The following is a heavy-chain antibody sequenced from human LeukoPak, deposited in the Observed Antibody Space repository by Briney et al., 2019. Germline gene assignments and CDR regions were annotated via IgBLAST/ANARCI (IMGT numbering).Heavy chain of an antibody. Sequence: GGSLRLSCAASTFTFSSYNMNWVRQVPGKGLEWVSPISSSGTYIYYRDSVKGRFTISRDNAENSLYLEMNSLRVEDTAIYYCVRDRGSYRPIDYWGQGTLVTVSS. D-gene: IGHD1-26*01. CDR2: ISSSGTYI. CDR1: TFTFSSYN. CDR3: VRDRGSYRPIDY. V-gene: IGHV3-21*01. J-gene: IGHJ4*02.